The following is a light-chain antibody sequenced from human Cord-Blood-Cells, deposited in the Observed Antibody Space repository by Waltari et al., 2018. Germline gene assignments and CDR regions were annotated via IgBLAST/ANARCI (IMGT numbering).Light chain of an antibody. CDR1: QGISSY. CDR3: QQLNSYF. Sequence: DIQLTPSPSFLSASVGDRVTITCRASQGISSYLAWYQQKQGKAPKLLIYAASTLQSGVPSRFSGSGSGTEFTLTISSLQPEDFATYYCQQLNSYFFGPGTKVDIK. J-gene: IGKJ3*01. CDR2: AAS. V-gene: IGKV1-9*01.